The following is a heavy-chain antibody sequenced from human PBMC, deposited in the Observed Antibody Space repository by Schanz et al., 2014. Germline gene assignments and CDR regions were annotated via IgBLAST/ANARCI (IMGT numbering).Heavy chain of an antibody. CDR3: ARIVARYQYYGVDV. J-gene: IGHJ6*02. V-gene: IGHV3-11*01. CDR2: ISNSGTTI. CDR1: GFTFSDYY. Sequence: QVQLVESGGGLVKPGGSLRLSCAASGFTFSDYYMSWIRQAPGKGLEWVSYISNSGTTIYYADSVKGRFSISRDNGETSVYLQINSLRVEDTAVYYCARIVARYQYYGVDVWGQGTTVIVSS. D-gene: IGHD2-21*01.